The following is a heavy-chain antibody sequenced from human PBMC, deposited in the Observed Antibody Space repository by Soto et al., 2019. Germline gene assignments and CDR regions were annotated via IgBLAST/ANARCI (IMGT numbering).Heavy chain of an antibody. CDR3: ARRGYGSRWPNVYMDV. D-gene: IGHD6-13*01. CDR2: ISNNGAHT. V-gene: IGHV3-64*01. CDR1: GFTFSNYE. Sequence: ESVGGLVQPRGSLRLSCAASGFTFSNYEMHWVRQAPGKGLEYVSGISNNGAHTDYAKSVKGRFTISRDNSENTLYLQMGSLRAEDMSLYYCARRGYGSRWPNVYMDVWGKGTTVTVSS. J-gene: IGHJ6*03.